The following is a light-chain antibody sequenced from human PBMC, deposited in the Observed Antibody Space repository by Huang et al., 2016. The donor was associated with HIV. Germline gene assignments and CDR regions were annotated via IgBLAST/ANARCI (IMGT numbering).Light chain of an antibody. CDR2: GAS. CDR1: QSVNNN. CDR3: HQYTRWPPA. V-gene: IGKV3D-15*01. Sequence: EIMMTQFPATLSVSPGERVTLSCRASQSVNNNVAWYQQKPGQAPRVLIYGASTRATGSPARFSGSGSGTEFTLTISSLQSEDFAVYYCHQYTRWPPAFGGGTKVEIK. J-gene: IGKJ4*01.